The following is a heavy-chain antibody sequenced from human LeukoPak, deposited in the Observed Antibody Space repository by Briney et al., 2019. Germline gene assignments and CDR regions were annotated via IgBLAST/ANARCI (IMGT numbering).Heavy chain of an antibody. CDR3: ARAATAMVHDY. D-gene: IGHD5-18*01. V-gene: IGHV1-3*01. CDR1: GYSFTNYW. J-gene: IGHJ4*02. CDR2: INAGNGNT. Sequence: GESLKISCKSSGYSFTNYWIAWVRQAPGQRLEWMGWINAGNGNTKYSQKFQGRVTITRDTSASTAYMEPSSLRSEDTAVYYCARAATAMVHDYWGQGTLVTVSS.